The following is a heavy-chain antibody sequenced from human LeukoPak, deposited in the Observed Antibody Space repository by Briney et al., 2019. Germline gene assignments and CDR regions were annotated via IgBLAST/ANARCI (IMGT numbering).Heavy chain of an antibody. CDR2: ISWNSGSI. CDR3: AKELGEN. Sequence: GGSLRLSCAASGFTFDDYAMRWVRQAPGKGLEWVSGISWNSGSIGYADSVKGRFTISRDNAKNSLYLQMNSLRAEDTALYYCAKELGENWGQGTLVTVSS. CDR1: GFTFDDYA. D-gene: IGHD3-16*01. V-gene: IGHV3-9*01. J-gene: IGHJ4*02.